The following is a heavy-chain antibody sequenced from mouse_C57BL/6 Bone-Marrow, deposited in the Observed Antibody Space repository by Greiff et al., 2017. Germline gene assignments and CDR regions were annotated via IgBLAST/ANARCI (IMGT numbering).Heavy chain of an antibody. CDR2: INYDGSST. J-gene: IGHJ2*01. CDR1: GFTFSDYY. V-gene: IGHV5-16*01. CDR3: ARLPYYFDY. Sequence: DVQLVESEGGLVQPGSSMKLSCTASGFTFSDYYMAWVRQVPEKGLEWVANINYDGSSTYYLDSLKSRFIISRDNAKNILYLQMSSLKSEDTATYYCARLPYYFDYWGQGTTLTVSS.